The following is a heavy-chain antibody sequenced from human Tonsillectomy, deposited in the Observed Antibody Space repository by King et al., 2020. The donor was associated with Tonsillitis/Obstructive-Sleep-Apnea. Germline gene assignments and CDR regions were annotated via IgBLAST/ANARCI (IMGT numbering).Heavy chain of an antibody. CDR2: ISSSSSDI. D-gene: IGHD2-2*01. Sequence: VQLVESGGDLVKPGGSLRLSCAVSGFTFSSYCMNWVRQAPGKGLEWVSSISSSSSDIYYADSVKGRFTISRDNAKNSLYLQMNSLRAEDTAVYYCARAPGRPAWYFDLWGRGTLVTVSS. J-gene: IGHJ2*01. CDR1: GFTFSSYC. V-gene: IGHV3-21*01. CDR3: ARAPGRPAWYFDL.